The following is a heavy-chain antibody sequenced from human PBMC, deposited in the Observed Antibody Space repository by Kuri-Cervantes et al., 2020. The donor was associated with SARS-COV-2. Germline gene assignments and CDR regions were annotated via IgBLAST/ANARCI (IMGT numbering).Heavy chain of an antibody. J-gene: IGHJ4*02. Sequence: GGSLRLSCAASGFSFSTNVMAWVRRAPGKGLEWVSTMSGSGASTHYADSVKGRFTISRDNSKNMLYLQMYSLRAEDTAVYYCAKTSGYNYYFAYWGQGSLVTVSS. CDR1: GFSFSTNV. CDR2: MSGSGAST. D-gene: IGHD5-24*01. V-gene: IGHV3-23*01. CDR3: AKTSGYNYYFAY.